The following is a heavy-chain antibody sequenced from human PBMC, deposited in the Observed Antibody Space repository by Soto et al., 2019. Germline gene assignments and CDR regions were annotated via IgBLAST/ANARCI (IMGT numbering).Heavy chain of an antibody. J-gene: IGHJ6*03. CDR3: VRRVVGYCSSTSCSYYYYYYYMDV. Sequence: SETLSVTCTVAGGSIISSSYYWGWIRKPPGKGLEWIGSIYYSGSTYYNPSLKSRVTISVDTSKNQFSLKLSSVTAADTAVYYCVRRVVGYCSSTSCSYYYYYYYMDVWGKGTTVTVSS. CDR1: GGSIISSSYY. CDR2: IYYSGST. D-gene: IGHD2-2*01. V-gene: IGHV4-39*01.